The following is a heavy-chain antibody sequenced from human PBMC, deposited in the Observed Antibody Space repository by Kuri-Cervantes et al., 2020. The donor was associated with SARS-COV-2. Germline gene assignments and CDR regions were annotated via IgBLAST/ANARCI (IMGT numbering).Heavy chain of an antibody. CDR3: AIVVLTRWFNP. V-gene: IGHV1-18*01. D-gene: IGHD3-22*01. CDR2: LSAYNGNT. CDR1: GYTFTSYG. Sequence: ASVKVSCKASGYTFTSYGISWVRQAPGQGREWMGWLSAYNGNTNYAQKLQGRVTMTTDTSTSTAYLELRSLRSDDTAVYYCAIVVLTRWFNPWGQGTLVTVSS. J-gene: IGHJ5*02.